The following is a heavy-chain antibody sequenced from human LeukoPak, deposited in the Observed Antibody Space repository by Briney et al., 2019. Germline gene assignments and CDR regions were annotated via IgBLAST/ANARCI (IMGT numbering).Heavy chain of an antibody. D-gene: IGHD1-1*01. CDR1: GYTFTSYY. CDR3: ARETERSSDDY. J-gene: IGHJ4*02. CDR2: IIPIFGTA. V-gene: IGHV1-69*13. Sequence: ASVKVSCKASGYTFTSYYMHWVRQAPGQGLEWMGGIIPIFGTANYAQKFQGRVTITADESTSTAYMELSSLRSEDTAVYYCARETERSSDDYWGQGTLVTVSS.